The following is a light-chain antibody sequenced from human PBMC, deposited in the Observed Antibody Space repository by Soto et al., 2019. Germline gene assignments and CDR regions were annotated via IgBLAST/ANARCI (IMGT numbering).Light chain of an antibody. V-gene: IGKV3-20*01. J-gene: IGKJ4*01. CDR3: QQYSNWPLLS. Sequence: ETVLTQSPGTLSLSPGERATLSCRASQSISSSYLAWYQQKPGQAPRLLIYGTSNRATGIPDRFSGSGSGTDFTLTISRLEPEDFAVYYCQQYSNWPLLSFGGGTKVDI. CDR2: GTS. CDR1: QSISSSY.